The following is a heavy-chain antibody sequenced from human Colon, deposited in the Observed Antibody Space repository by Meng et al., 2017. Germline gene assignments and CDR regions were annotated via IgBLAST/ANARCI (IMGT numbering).Heavy chain of an antibody. CDR1: GFIFSNYW. CDR3: VRALNDDGGDTF. CDR2: INGDGSTT. V-gene: IGHV3-74*01. Sequence: GEALKICCTASGFIFSNYWMHWGRQEPGKGLVWVSRINGDGSTTGYEDSVKGRFTISRDDAKNTLTLQMNSLSAEDTAVYYCVRALNDDGGDTFWGQGMLVTVSS. J-gene: IGHJ4*02. D-gene: IGHD4-23*01.